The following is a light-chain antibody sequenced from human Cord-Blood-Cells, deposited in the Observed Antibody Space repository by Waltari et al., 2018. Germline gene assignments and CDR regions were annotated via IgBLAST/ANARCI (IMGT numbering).Light chain of an antibody. J-gene: IGKJ2*01. Sequence: DIVMTQSPDSLAVSLGERATINCKSSQSVLYSSNNKNYLAWYQQKPGQPPKLLIYWASTRESGVPDRLSGSGSGTDVTLTISILQAEDVAVYYCQQYYSTPYTFGQRTKLEIK. CDR2: WAS. CDR3: QQYYSTPYT. CDR1: QSVLYSSNNKNY. V-gene: IGKV4-1*01.